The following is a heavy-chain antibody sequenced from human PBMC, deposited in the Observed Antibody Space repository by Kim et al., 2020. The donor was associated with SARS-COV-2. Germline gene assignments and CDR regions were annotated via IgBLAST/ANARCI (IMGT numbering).Heavy chain of an antibody. D-gene: IGHD6-13*01. V-gene: IGHV3-23*01. CDR3: AKVKEAAGYYYYYNMDV. Sequence: VKGRFTIARDNSKNTLYLQVNSLRAEDTALYYCAKVKEAAGYYYYYNMDVWGQGTTVTVSS. J-gene: IGHJ6*02.